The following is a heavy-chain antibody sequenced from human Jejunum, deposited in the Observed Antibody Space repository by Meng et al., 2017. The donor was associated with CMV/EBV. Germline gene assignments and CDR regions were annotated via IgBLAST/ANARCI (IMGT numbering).Heavy chain of an antibody. D-gene: IGHD6-19*01. CDR1: GGSVSSGGYY. J-gene: IGHJ4*02. V-gene: IGHV4-31*03. Sequence: QVQPQDSGPGLVKPSQPLSLTCTVSGGSVSSGGYYWTWIRQHPGKGLEWFGHIYYSGSTFYNPSLKRRVIISIGTSKNQFSLNLRSVTAADTAVYYCARVSSGWDYFDYWGQGTLVTVSS. CDR3: ARVSSGWDYFDY. CDR2: IYYSGST.